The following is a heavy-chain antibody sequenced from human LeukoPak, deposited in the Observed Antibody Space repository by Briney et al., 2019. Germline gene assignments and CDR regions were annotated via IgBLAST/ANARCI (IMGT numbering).Heavy chain of an antibody. CDR1: GFTFSSYW. D-gene: IGHD3-10*01. J-gene: IGHJ6*03. CDR3: ARGFSDYYYYYMDV. Sequence: PGGSLRLSCAASGFTFSSYWMSWVRQAPGKGLEGVANIKQDGSEKYYVDSVKGRFTIPRDNAKNSLYLQMNSLRAEDTAVYYCARGFSDYYYYYMDVWGKGTTVTVSS. CDR2: IKQDGSEK. V-gene: IGHV3-7*04.